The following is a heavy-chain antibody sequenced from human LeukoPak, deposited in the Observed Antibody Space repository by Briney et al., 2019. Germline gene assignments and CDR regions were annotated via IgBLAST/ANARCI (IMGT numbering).Heavy chain of an antibody. V-gene: IGHV4-38-2*02. D-gene: IGHD2-15*01. J-gene: IGHJ4*02. Sequence: SETLSLTCTVDGYSISSGYYWGWIRQPPGKGLEWTGILWHNGTTSYSPSLKSRVTISVDTSKNQFSLKLSSVTAADTAVYYCARALRYCMYGSCDLGYFDHWGQGTPVTVSS. CDR1: GYSISSGYY. CDR3: ARALRYCMYGSCDLGYFDH. CDR2: LWHNGTT.